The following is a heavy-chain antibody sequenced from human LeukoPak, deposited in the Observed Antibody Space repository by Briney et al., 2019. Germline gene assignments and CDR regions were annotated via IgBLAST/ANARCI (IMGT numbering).Heavy chain of an antibody. Sequence: PGGSLRLSCAASGFTFSWYGMSWVRQAPGKGLEWVANIKEDGSIKYYVDSVKGRLTISRDNAKSSLYLQVNSLRAEDTALYYCARIGYSSSSIDYWGQGTLVTVSS. CDR3: ARIGYSSSSIDY. CDR2: IKEDGSIK. CDR1: GFTFSWYG. V-gene: IGHV3-7*01. D-gene: IGHD6-13*01. J-gene: IGHJ4*02.